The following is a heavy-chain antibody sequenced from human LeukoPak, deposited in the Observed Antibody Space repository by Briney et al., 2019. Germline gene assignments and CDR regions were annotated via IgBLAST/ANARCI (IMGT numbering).Heavy chain of an antibody. CDR1: GFIFSHYG. Sequence: GSLRLSCAASGFIFSHYGMPWVRQAPGKGLEWVAVIWSDATNRFYATSVKGRFTISRDNFQNTVFLEMNSLRVEDTAIYYCARDAQRGFDYSNSLRYWGHGTLVTVSS. CDR2: IWSDATNR. D-gene: IGHD4-11*01. CDR3: ARDAQRGFDYSNSLRY. J-gene: IGHJ4*01. V-gene: IGHV3-30*12.